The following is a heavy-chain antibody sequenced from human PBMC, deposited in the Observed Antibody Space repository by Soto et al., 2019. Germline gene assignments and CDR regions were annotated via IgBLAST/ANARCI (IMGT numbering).Heavy chain of an antibody. CDR2: VTSNGCTT. J-gene: IGHJ6*02. CDR3: LNVAWAPDD. D-gene: IGHD1-1*01. Sequence: GGSLRLSCSASGFTFSRYAMHWVRQAPGKGLQYVSPVTSNGCTTSYADSVKGRFTISRDNSMNTLYVQMSSLRTEDTAATTVLNVAWAPDDWGQGTTVTVSS. CDR1: GFTFSRYA. V-gene: IGHV3-64*05.